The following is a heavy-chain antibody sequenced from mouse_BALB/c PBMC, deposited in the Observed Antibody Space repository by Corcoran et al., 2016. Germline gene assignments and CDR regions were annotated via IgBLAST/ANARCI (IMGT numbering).Heavy chain of an antibody. Sequence: DVQLQESGPGLVKPSQSLSLTCSVTGYSITSGYYWNWIRQFPGNKLEWMGYISYDGSNNYNPSLKNRISITRDTSKNQFFLKLNSVTTEDTATYYCVRHYYGYATYWGQGTLVTVSA. J-gene: IGHJ3*01. V-gene: IGHV3-6*02. CDR3: VRHYYGYATY. D-gene: IGHD1-2*01. CDR1: GYSITSGYY. CDR2: ISYDGSN.